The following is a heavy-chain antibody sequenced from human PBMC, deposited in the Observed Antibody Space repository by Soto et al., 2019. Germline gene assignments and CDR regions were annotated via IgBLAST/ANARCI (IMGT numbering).Heavy chain of an antibody. CDR3: ARGRYGDY. J-gene: IGHJ4*02. CDR1: GYTFTSYG. D-gene: IGHD1-1*01. V-gene: IGHV1-18*01. CDR2: ISAHNGNT. Sequence: QVHLVQSGAEVKKPGASVKVSCKASGYTFTSYGITWVRQAPGQGLEWMGWISAHNGNTDYAQKLKGRGIVTRDTSTSTADMELRSLRSDDTAGYYCARGRYGDYWGQGALVTVSS.